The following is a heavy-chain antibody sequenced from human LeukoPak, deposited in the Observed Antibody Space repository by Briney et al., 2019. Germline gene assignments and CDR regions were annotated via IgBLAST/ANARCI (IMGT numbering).Heavy chain of an antibody. CDR2: VANDGSKE. J-gene: IGHJ5*02. CDR1: GFTFSRYD. Sequence: GGSLRLSCVSSGFTFSRYDMHWVRQAPGKGLDWVASVANDGSKEIYADSVKGRFTISRDNSRNTLYLQMNSLRGEDTADYYCARAAAVSGEFRDNWFDPWGQGTLVTVSS. D-gene: IGHD2-15*01. CDR3: ARAAAVSGEFRDNWFDP. V-gene: IGHV3-30-3*01.